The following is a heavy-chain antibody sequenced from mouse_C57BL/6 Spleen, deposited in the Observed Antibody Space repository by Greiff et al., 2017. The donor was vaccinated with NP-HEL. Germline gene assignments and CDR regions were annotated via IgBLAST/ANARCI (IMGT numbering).Heavy chain of an antibody. Sequence: VEQRPEQGLEWIGRIDPANGNTKYAPKFQGKATITADTSSNTAYLQLSSLTSEDTAIYYCATITTVVAPPGFVYWGQGTLVTVSA. D-gene: IGHD1-1*01. CDR3: ATITTVVAPPGFVY. J-gene: IGHJ3*01. CDR2: IDPANGNT. V-gene: IGHV14-3*01.